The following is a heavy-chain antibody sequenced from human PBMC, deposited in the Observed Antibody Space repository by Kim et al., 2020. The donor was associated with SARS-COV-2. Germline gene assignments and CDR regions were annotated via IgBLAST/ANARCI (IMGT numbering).Heavy chain of an antibody. CDR3: ARGPPSYGVRGVIPPHFDY. Sequence: SETLSLTCAVYGGSFSGYYWSWIRQPPGKGLEWIGEINHSGSTNYNPSLKSRVTISVDTSKNKFSLKLSSVTAADTAVYYCARGPPSYGVRGVIPPHFDYWGQGTLVTVST. V-gene: IGHV4-34*01. CDR2: INHSGST. CDR1: GGSFSGYY. J-gene: IGHJ4*02. D-gene: IGHD3-10*01.